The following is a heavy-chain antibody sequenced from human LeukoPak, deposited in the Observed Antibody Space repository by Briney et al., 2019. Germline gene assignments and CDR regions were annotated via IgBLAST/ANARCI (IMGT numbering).Heavy chain of an antibody. CDR1: GGSISPYY. Sequence: SDTLSLTCTVSGGSISPYYWSWIRQPPGKGLEWLGYIYYSGNTDYNPSLKSRVAISVDTSKNQFSLKLSSVTAADTAVYYCARSTGTTMFIDYWGPGTLVTVSS. V-gene: IGHV4-59*07. CDR2: IYYSGNT. D-gene: IGHD3-10*02. CDR3: ARSTGTTMFIDY. J-gene: IGHJ4*02.